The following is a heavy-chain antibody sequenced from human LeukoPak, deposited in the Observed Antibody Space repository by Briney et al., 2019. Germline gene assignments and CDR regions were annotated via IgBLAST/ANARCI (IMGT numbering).Heavy chain of an antibody. J-gene: IGHJ6*02. CDR2: IVVGSGHT. CDR1: GFIFATSA. Sequence: SVKVSCKASGFIFATSAVQWVRQARGQRLEWIGWIVVGSGHTNYAQKFQERVTITRDMSTSTAYMEVSSLRSEDTAVYYCAATLTMTTGSSYYGMDVWGQGTTVSVSS. V-gene: IGHV1-58*01. CDR3: AATLTMTTGSSYYGMDV. D-gene: IGHD4-17*01.